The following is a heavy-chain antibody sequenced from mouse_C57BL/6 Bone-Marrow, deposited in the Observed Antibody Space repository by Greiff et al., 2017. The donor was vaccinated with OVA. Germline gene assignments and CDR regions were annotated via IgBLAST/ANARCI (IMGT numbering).Heavy chain of an antibody. D-gene: IGHD1-1*01. J-gene: IGHJ1*03. CDR1: GYSFTGYY. V-gene: IGHV1-42*01. CDR3: ARGPHYYGSSYVQYFDV. CDR2: INPSTGGT. Sequence: VQLKQSGPELVKPGASVKISCKASGYSFTGYYMNWVKQSPEKSLEWIGEINPSTGGTTYNQKFKAKATLTVDKSSSTAYMQLKSLTSEDSAVYYCARGPHYYGSSYVQYFDVWGTGTTVTGSS.